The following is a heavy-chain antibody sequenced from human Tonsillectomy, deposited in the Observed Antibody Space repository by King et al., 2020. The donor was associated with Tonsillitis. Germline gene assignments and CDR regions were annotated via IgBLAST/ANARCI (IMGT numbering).Heavy chain of an antibody. Sequence: QLQESGPGLVKPSETLSLTCTVSGGSISSNYWSWIRQPAGKGLEWIGRIYTSGSTNYNPSFKRRVTMSVDTSKNQLSLKLSSVTAADTAGYYCARDVVSFWSGYQDGMDVWGQGTTVTVSS. V-gene: IGHV4-4*07. CDR2: IYTSGST. CDR1: GGSISSNY. CDR3: ARDVVSFWSGYQDGMDV. J-gene: IGHJ6*02. D-gene: IGHD3-3*01.